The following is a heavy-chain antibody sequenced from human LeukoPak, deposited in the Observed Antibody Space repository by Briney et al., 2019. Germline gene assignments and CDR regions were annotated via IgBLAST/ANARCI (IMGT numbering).Heavy chain of an antibody. CDR3: AKDDFWSGYSDY. CDR2: ISGSGGST. Sequence: GGSLRLSCAASGFTFSSYAMSWVRQAPGKGLEWVPAISGSGGSTYYADSVKGRFTISRDNSKNTLYLQMNSLRAEDTAVYYCAKDDFWSGYSDYWGQGTLVTVSS. J-gene: IGHJ4*02. CDR1: GFTFSSYA. D-gene: IGHD3-3*01. V-gene: IGHV3-23*01.